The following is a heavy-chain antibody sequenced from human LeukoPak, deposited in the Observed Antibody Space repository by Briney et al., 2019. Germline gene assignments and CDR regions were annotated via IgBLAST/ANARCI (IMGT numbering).Heavy chain of an antibody. J-gene: IGHJ5*02. CDR1: GFTFSSYA. CDR2: ISYDGSNK. D-gene: IGHD2-2*01. Sequence: GGSLRLSCAASGFTFSSYAMHWVCQAPGKGLGWVAVISYDGSNKYYADSVKGRFTISRDNSKNTLYLQMNSLRAEDTAVYYCAREWCSSTSCYGNWFDPWGQGTLVTVSS. V-gene: IGHV3-30*04. CDR3: AREWCSSTSCYGNWFDP.